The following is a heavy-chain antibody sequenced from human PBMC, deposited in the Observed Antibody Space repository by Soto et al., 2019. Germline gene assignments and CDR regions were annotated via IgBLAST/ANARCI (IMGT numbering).Heavy chain of an antibody. D-gene: IGHD1-26*01. V-gene: IGHV3-30*03. J-gene: IGHJ4*02. CDR2: ISYDGSNK. Sequence: SLRLSCAASGFTFSSYGMHWVRQAPGKGLEWVAVISYDGSNKYYADSVKGRFTISRDNSKNTLYLQMNSLRAEDTAVYYCAGATSFDYWGQGTLVTVSS. CDR3: AGATSFDY. CDR1: GFTFSSYG.